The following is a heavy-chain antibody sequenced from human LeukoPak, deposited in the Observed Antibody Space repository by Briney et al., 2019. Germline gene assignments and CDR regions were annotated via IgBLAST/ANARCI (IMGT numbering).Heavy chain of an antibody. Sequence: SETLSLTCTVSGGSISSSSYYWGWIRQPPGKGLEWIGSIYYSGSTYYNPSLKSRVTISVDTSKNQFSLKLSFVTAADTAVYFCARGWQLSDYFDYWGQGTLVTVSS. J-gene: IGHJ4*02. CDR1: GGSISSSSYY. CDR3: ARGWQLSDYFDY. D-gene: IGHD4-23*01. CDR2: IYYSGST. V-gene: IGHV4-39*01.